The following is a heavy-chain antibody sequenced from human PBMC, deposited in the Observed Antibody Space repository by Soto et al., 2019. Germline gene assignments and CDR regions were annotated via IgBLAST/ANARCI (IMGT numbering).Heavy chain of an antibody. D-gene: IGHD6-6*01. J-gene: IGHJ4*02. Sequence: GGSLRLSCAASGFTFSNYWMSWVRQAPGKGLEWVADIKHDESEKYYVDSVKGRFTISRDNAENSLYLQMNSLRTEDTAVYFCARGSPGSLSNYWGQGTLVTVSS. CDR2: IKHDESEK. V-gene: IGHV3-7*01. CDR3: ARGSPGSLSNY. CDR1: GFTFSNYW.